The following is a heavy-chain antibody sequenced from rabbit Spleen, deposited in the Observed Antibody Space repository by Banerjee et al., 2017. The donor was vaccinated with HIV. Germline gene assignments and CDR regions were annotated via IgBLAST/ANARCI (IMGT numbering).Heavy chain of an antibody. CDR1: GVSFSSSYD. V-gene: IGHV1S45*01. Sequence: EQLEESGGGLVKPVASLTLTCTASGVSFSSSYDMCWVRQAPGKGLESVACIYPDSSGSTYYASWAKGRFTISKTSSTTVTLEMTSLTAADTATYFCARDTSTSFSSYGMDLWGQGTLVTVS. J-gene: IGHJ6*01. D-gene: IGHD1-1*01. CDR2: IYPDSSGST. CDR3: ARDTSTSFSSYGMDL.